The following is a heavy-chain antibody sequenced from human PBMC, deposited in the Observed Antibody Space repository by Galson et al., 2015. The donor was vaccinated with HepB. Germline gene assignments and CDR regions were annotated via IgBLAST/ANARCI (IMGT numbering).Heavy chain of an antibody. D-gene: IGHD3-22*01. CDR3: ARAAPYYYHSTGYYIFDY. CDR2: ISSSGSTI. Sequence: SLRLSCAASGFSFSDYYMTWIRQAPGKGLEWVSYISSSGSTIYYADSVKGRFTISRDNAKNSLYLQMNSLRAEDTAVYYCARAAPYYYHSTGYYIFDYWGQGTLVTVSS. J-gene: IGHJ4*02. V-gene: IGHV3-11*01. CDR1: GFSFSDYY.